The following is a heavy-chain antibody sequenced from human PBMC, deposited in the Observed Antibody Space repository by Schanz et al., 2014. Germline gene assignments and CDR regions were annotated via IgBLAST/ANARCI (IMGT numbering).Heavy chain of an antibody. Sequence: EVQLVESGGGLVQPGGSLRLSCAASGFTFSNYWIHWVRQAPGKGLVWVSRIDADGNSTSYADSVKGRFTISRDNAKNTLYLQMNSLRAEDTAVYYCAKGQLLSYYFDYWGQGTLVTVSS. CDR2: IDADGNST. D-gene: IGHD2-21*01. CDR3: AKGQLLSYYFDY. V-gene: IGHV3-74*01. CDR1: GFTFSNYW. J-gene: IGHJ4*02.